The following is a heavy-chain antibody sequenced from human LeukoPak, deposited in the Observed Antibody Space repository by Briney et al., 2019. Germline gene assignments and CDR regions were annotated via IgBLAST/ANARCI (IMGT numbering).Heavy chain of an antibody. D-gene: IGHD3-22*01. CDR3: ARGSSGYYYY. CDR2: ISSSSSTI. V-gene: IGHV3-48*01. Sequence: GGSLRLSCAASGFTFSSYSMNWVRQAPGKGLEWVSYISSSSSTIYYADSVKGRFTISRDNAKNSLYLQMNSLRAEDTAVYYCARGSSGYYYYWGQGTLVTVSS. CDR1: GFTFSSYS. J-gene: IGHJ4*02.